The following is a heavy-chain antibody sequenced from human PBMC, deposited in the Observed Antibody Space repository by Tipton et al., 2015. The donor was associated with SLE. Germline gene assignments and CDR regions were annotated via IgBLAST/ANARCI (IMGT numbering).Heavy chain of an antibody. CDR3: ARAPQQLGYFDY. D-gene: IGHD6-13*01. Sequence: LRLSCAVYGGSFSGYYWSWIRQPPGKGLEWIGEINHSGSTNYNPSLKSRVTISVDTSKNQFSLKLSSVTAADTAVYYCARAPQQLGYFDYWGQGTLVTVSS. CDR1: GGSFSGYY. J-gene: IGHJ4*02. V-gene: IGHV4-34*01. CDR2: INHSGST.